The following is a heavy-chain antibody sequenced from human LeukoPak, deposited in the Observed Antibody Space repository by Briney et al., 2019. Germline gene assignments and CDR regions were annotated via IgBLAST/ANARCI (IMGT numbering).Heavy chain of an antibody. J-gene: IGHJ6*02. Sequence: PGRSLRLSCTASGFGFGDYAMTWVRQTPGEGLEWLRLIRSKGYGATTEYAASVKGRFTISRDDSKSIAYLQMDSLKTEDTALYFCTRVAGSTVTTDPPYYNSGLDVWGQGTTVTVSS. CDR2: IRSKGYGATT. CDR1: GFGFGDYA. CDR3: TRVAGSTVTTDPPYYNSGLDV. V-gene: IGHV3-49*04. D-gene: IGHD4-17*01.